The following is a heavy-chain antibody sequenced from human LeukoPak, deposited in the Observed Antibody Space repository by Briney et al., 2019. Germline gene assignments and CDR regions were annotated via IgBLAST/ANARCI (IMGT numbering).Heavy chain of an antibody. CDR3: ARGGPGTGMDY. CDR2: INNDGSAT. J-gene: IGHJ4*02. V-gene: IGHV3-74*01. CDR1: GFTFSDHW. Sequence: GGSLRLSCAASGFTFSDHWIHWVRQVPAEGLVWVSYINNDGSATTYADSVKGRFTISRDNAKNTLYLQMNSLRAEDTAVYYCARGGPGTGMDYWGQGTLVTVSS. D-gene: IGHD1-1*01.